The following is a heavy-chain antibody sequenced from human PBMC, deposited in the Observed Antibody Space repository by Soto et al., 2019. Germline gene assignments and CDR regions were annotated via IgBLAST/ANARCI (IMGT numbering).Heavy chain of an antibody. CDR1: GYSFSYYW. CDR2: IYPGDSDA. D-gene: IGHD3-3*01. V-gene: IGHV5-51*01. Sequence: GESLKISCKGSGYSFSYYWIGWVRQMPGKGLEWMGIIYPGDSDARYSPSFQGQVTISADKSISTAYLQWSSLKASDTAMYYCASRNVLRFLEWYLWGQGTLVTVSS. J-gene: IGHJ4*02. CDR3: ASRNVLRFLEWYL.